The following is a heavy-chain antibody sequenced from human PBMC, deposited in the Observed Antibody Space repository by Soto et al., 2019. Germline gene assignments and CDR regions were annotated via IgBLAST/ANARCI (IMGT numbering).Heavy chain of an antibody. J-gene: IGHJ6*02. CDR2: INPSGGST. D-gene: IGHD3-3*01. Sequence: ASVKVSCKASGYTFTSYYMHWVRQAPGQGLEWMGIINPSGGSTSYAQKFQGRVTMTRDTSTSTVYMELSSLRSEDTAVYYCARDCPWGGFGSGQWDYYYYGMDGRAQGTTVTVSS. V-gene: IGHV1-46*01. CDR3: ARDCPWGGFGSGQWDYYYYGMDG. CDR1: GYTFTSYY.